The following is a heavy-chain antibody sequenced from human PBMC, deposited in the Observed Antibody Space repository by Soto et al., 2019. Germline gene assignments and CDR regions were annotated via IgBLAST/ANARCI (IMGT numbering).Heavy chain of an antibody. J-gene: IGHJ4*02. CDR2: INHSGST. CDR3: ARGRVVRGSYVTLDY. CDR1: GGSFSGYY. Sequence: QVQLQQWGAGLLKPSETLSLTSAVYGGSFSGYYWSWIRQPPGKGLEWIGEINHSGSTNYNPSLKRRVTLAVDTSNNQVSLRLGSVTAAHTAVYYCARGRVVRGSYVTLDYWGQGTLVTVSS. D-gene: IGHD3-10*01. V-gene: IGHV4-34*01.